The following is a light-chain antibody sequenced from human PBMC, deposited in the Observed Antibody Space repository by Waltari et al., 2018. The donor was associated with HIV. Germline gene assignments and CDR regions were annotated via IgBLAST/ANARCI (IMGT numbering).Light chain of an antibody. J-gene: IGLJ1*01. CDR1: VVDSGPDHY. CDR3: SSYSTITSSYV. CDR2: MLS. V-gene: IGLV2-14*01. Sequence: QSALAQPASVSGSPGPSITISCPGAVVDSGPDHYVPWYQHHPGRAPRLIIYMLSRRPSGVSARFSGSTSAMPATLTISGLQSDDEAHYYCSSYSTITSSYVFGTGTKVTVL.